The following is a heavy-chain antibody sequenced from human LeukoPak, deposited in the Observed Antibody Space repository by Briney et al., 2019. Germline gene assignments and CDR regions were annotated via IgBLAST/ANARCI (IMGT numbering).Heavy chain of an antibody. V-gene: IGHV3-23*01. J-gene: IGHJ6*02. CDR2: ISGSGGST. CDR1: GFTFSSYA. CDR3: ARDRVVPAAITIDYYYYGMDV. D-gene: IGHD2-2*01. Sequence: GGSLRLSCADSGFTFSSYAMSWVRQAPGKGLEWVSAISGSGGSTYYADSVKGRFTTSRDNSKNTLYLQMNSLRAEDTAVYYCARDRVVPAAITIDYYYYGMDVWGQGTTVTVSS.